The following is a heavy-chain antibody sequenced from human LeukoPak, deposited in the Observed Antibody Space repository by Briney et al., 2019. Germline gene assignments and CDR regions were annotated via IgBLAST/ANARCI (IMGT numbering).Heavy chain of an antibody. CDR3: ARGRGWNYYDSSALRR. V-gene: IGHV4-34*01. CDR1: GGSFSGYY. CDR2: INHSGST. Sequence: SETLSLTCAVYGGSFSGYYWSWIRQPLGKGLEWIGEINHSGSTNYNPSLKSRVTISVDTSKNQFSLKLSSVTAADTAVYYCARGRGWNYYDSSALRRWGQGTMVTVSS. J-gene: IGHJ3*01. D-gene: IGHD3-22*01.